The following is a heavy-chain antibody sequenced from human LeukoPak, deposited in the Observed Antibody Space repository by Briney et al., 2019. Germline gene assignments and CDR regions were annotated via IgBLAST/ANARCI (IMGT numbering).Heavy chain of an antibody. V-gene: IGHV1-69*13. J-gene: IGHJ4*02. D-gene: IGHD3-22*01. CDR2: IIPIFGTA. CDR3: ARESPELMHYYDSSGYFPLGY. CDR1: GGTFSSYA. Sequence: SVKVSCKASGGTFSSYAISWVRQAPGQGLEWMGGIIPIFGTANYAQKFQGRVTIIADESTSTAYMELSSLRSEDTAVYYCARESPELMHYYDSSGYFPLGYWGQGTLVTVSS.